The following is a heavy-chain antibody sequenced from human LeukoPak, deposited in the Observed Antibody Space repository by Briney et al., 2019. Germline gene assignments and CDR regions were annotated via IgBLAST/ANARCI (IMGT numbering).Heavy chain of an antibody. Sequence: PSETLSLTCTVSGGSISSYYWSWIRQPAGEGLEWIGRIYTSGSTNYNPSLRSRVTMSVDTSKNQFSLKLSSVTAADTAVYYCARYSELPYYYYYMDVWGKGTTVTVSS. CDR3: ARYSELPYYYYYMDV. J-gene: IGHJ6*03. CDR2: IYTSGST. CDR1: GGSISSYY. D-gene: IGHD1-26*01. V-gene: IGHV4-4*07.